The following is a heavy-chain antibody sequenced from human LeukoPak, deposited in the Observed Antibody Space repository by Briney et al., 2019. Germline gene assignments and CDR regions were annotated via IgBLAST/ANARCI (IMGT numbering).Heavy chain of an antibody. V-gene: IGHV4-61*01. CDR3: ASGQFLVSNDY. CDR1: GGSVSSGSYY. CDR2: FYYTGST. D-gene: IGHD5/OR15-5a*01. Sequence: KPSETLSLTCTVSGGSVSSGSYYWSWIRQPPGKGLEWIGYFYYTGSTNYNPSLKSRVTISVDTSKNQFSLRLSSVTAADTAVYYCASGQFLVSNDYWGQGILVTVSS. J-gene: IGHJ4*02.